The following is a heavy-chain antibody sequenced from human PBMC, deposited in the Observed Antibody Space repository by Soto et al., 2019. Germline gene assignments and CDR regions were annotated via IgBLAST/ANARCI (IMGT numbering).Heavy chain of an antibody. D-gene: IGHD3-3*01. CDR2: INSDGSST. Sequence: GGSLRLSCAASGFTFSSYWMHWVRQAPGKGLVWVSRINSDGSSTSYADSVKGRFTISRDNAKNTLYLQMNSLRAEDTAVYYCARDSYDFWSGYYTLYYMDVWGKGTTVTVSS. V-gene: IGHV3-74*01. CDR1: GFTFSSYW. J-gene: IGHJ6*03. CDR3: ARDSYDFWSGYYTLYYMDV.